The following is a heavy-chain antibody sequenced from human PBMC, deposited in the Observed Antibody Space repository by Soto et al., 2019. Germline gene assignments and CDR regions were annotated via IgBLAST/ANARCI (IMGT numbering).Heavy chain of an antibody. CDR1: GFTFSSYG. D-gene: IGHD3-10*01. CDR2: ISYDGSNK. CDR3: AKDPDGYGSVDY. V-gene: IGHV3-30*18. J-gene: IGHJ4*02. Sequence: QVQLVESGGGVVQPGRSLRLSCAASGFTFSSYGMHWVRQAPGKGLEWVAVISYDGSNKYYADSVKGRFTISRDNSKNTLYLQMNSLRAEDTAVYYCAKDPDGYGSVDYWGQGTLVTVSS.